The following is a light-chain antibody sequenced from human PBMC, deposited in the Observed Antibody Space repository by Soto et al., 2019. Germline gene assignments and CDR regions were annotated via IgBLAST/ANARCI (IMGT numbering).Light chain of an antibody. J-gene: IGLJ2*01. CDR2: DVS. CDR3: SSYTSSSTPVV. Sequence: QSALTQPASVSGSPGQSITISCTGTSSDVGGYNCVSWYQQHPGKAPKLMIYDVSNRPSGVSNRFSGSKSGNTASLTISGLLADDEADYYCSSYTSSSTPVVFGGGTKLTVL. V-gene: IGLV2-14*01. CDR1: SSDVGGYNC.